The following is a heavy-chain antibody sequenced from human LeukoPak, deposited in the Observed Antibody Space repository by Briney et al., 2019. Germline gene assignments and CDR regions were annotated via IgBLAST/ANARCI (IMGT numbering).Heavy chain of an antibody. CDR3: AKEDIAAAGRYNWFDP. V-gene: IGHV3-9*01. CDR1: GFTFDDYA. CDR2: ISWNSGSI. Sequence: GGSLRLSCAASGFTFDDYAMHWVRQAPGKGLEWVSGISWNSGSIGYADSVKGRFTISRDNAKNSLYLQMNSLRAEDTALYYCAKEDIAAAGRYNWFDPWGQGTLVTVSS. J-gene: IGHJ5*02. D-gene: IGHD6-13*01.